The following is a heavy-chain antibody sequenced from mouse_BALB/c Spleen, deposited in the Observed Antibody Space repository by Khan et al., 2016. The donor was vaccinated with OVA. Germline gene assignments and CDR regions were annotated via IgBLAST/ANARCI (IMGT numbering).Heavy chain of an antibody. J-gene: IGHJ3*01. V-gene: IGHV1-7*01. CDR3: ARRGVYGIFAY. CDR2: INPSTTYT. CDR1: GYTFTTYW. Sequence: VQLQESGAELAKPGASVKMSCKASGYTFTTYWMHWVKQRPGQGLEWIGYINPSTTYTEYNQKFKDKATLTADKSSSTAYMQLSSLTSEYSAVYYCARRGVYGIFAYWGQGTLVTVSA. D-gene: IGHD2-1*01.